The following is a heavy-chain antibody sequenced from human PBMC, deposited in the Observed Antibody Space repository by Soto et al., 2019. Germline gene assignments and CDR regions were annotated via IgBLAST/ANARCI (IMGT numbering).Heavy chain of an antibody. J-gene: IGHJ5*02. Sequence: QVQLVQSGAEVKKPGSSVKVSCKASGGTFSRYTINWVRQAPGQGLEWMGRIIPIAAIANYTQKFQGRVTSTVHKSSNTAYIELSSQRPAHTAVYYCARGSTIVRGAPSWFDPWGQGTLVPVSS. V-gene: IGHV1-69*02. CDR3: ARGSTIVRGAPSWFDP. CDR1: GGTFSRYT. CDR2: IIPIAAIA. D-gene: IGHD3-10*01.